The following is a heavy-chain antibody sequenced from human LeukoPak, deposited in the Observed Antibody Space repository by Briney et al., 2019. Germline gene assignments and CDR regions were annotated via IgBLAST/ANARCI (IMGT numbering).Heavy chain of an antibody. Sequence: GTLRLSCAASGFTFSSYGMTWVRQPPGKRLEWIGSIYYSGSTYYNPSLKSRVTISVDTSKNQFSLKLSSVTAADTAVYYCARPNRDDILFDWGQGTLVTVSS. CDR3: ARPNRDDILFD. CDR1: GFTFSSYG. CDR2: IYYSGST. D-gene: IGHD3-9*01. J-gene: IGHJ4*02. V-gene: IGHV4-39*01.